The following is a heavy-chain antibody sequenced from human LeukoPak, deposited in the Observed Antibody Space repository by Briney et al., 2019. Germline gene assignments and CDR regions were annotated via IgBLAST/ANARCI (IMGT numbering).Heavy chain of an antibody. D-gene: IGHD4-17*01. Sequence: GESLKISCKGSGYIFTSYWFGWVRQMPGKGLEWMGIIYPGDSDTRYSPSFQGQVTISADKSISTAYLQWSSLKASDTAMYYCARFPRDDYGDPDAFDIWGQGTMVTVSS. V-gene: IGHV5-51*01. CDR3: ARFPRDDYGDPDAFDI. CDR2: IYPGDSDT. J-gene: IGHJ3*02. CDR1: GYIFTSYW.